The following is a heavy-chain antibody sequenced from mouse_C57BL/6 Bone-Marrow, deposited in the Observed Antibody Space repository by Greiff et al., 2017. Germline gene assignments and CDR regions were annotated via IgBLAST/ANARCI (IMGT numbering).Heavy chain of an antibody. Sequence: QVHVKQSGAELVRPGSSVKLSCKASGYTFTSYWMDWVKQRPGQGLEWIGNIYPSDSETHYNQKFKDKATLTVDKSSSTAYMQLSSLTSEDSAVYYCARLGYGNLYYFDYWGQGTTLTVSS. J-gene: IGHJ2*01. CDR1: GYTFTSYW. D-gene: IGHD2-1*01. V-gene: IGHV1-61*01. CDR2: IYPSDSET. CDR3: ARLGYGNLYYFDY.